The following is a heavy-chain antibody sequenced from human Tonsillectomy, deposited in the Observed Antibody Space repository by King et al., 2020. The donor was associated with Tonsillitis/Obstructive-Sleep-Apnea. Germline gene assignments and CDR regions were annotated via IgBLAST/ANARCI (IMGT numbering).Heavy chain of an antibody. CDR2: IYYSGST. Sequence: VQLQESGPGLVKPSETLSLTCTVSGGSISSYYWSWIRQPPGKGLEWIGYIYYSGSTNYNPSLKSRVTISVDTSKNRFSLKLSSVTAADTAVYYCARDLRYSSSWYAHYFDYWGQGTLVTVSS. CDR1: GGSISSYY. V-gene: IGHV4-59*01. J-gene: IGHJ4*02. D-gene: IGHD6-13*01. CDR3: ARDLRYSSSWYAHYFDY.